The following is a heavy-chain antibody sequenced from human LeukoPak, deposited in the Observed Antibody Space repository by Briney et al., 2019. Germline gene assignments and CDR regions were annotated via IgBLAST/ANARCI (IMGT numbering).Heavy chain of an antibody. Sequence: ASVKVSCKASGYTFTNYYMHWVRQAPGQGLEWMGIINPSGGSTSYAQKFHGRVTMTRDTSTSTVYMGLSSLRSEDTAVYYRARDLDRYCSSTSCSDYWGQGTLVTVSS. CDR3: ARDLDRYCSSTSCSDY. J-gene: IGHJ4*02. D-gene: IGHD2-2*01. CDR1: GYTFTNYY. CDR2: INPSGGST. V-gene: IGHV1-46*01.